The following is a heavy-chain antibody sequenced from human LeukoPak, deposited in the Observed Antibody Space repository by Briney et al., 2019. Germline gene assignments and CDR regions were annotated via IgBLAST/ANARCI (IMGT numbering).Heavy chain of an antibody. Sequence: PGGSLRLSCAASGFTFSSYGMSWVRQAPGKGLDWVSGINGRGGSTYYADSVKGRFTISRDNSKNTLYLQMNSLRAEDTAVYYCARDVLRYLDIWGQGTMVTVSS. CDR1: GFTFSSYG. V-gene: IGHV3-23*01. CDR3: ARDVLRYLDI. J-gene: IGHJ3*02. D-gene: IGHD3-9*01. CDR2: INGRGGST.